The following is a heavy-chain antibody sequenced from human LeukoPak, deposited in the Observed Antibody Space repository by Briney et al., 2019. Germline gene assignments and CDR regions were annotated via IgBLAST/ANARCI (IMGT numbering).Heavy chain of an antibody. CDR2: ISAYNGNT. CDR1: GYTFTSYG. Sequence: ASVKVSCKASGYTFTSYGISWVRQAPGQGLEWMGWISAYNGNTNYAQRLQGRVTMTTDTSTSTAYMELRSLRSEDTAVYYCAREFDSSGYYPPMGYWGQGTLVTVSS. D-gene: IGHD3-22*01. V-gene: IGHV1-18*01. J-gene: IGHJ4*02. CDR3: AREFDSSGYYPPMGY.